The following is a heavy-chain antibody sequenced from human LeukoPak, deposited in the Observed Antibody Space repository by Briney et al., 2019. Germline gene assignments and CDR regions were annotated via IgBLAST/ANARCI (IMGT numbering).Heavy chain of an antibody. CDR3: ATRSGWTFDY. D-gene: IGHD2-15*01. Sequence: GGSLRLSCAASGFTFSDYYMSWIRQAPGKGLEWVSYISSSANTIYYADSVKGRFTISRDNAKHSLYLQMNSLRAEDTAVYYCATRSGWTFDYWGQGTLVTVSS. CDR1: GFTFSDYY. J-gene: IGHJ4*02. V-gene: IGHV3-11*04. CDR2: ISSSANTI.